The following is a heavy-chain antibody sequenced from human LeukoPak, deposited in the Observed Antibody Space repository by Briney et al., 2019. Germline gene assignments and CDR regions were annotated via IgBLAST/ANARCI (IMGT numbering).Heavy chain of an antibody. V-gene: IGHV3-23*01. CDR1: GFTFSSYG. D-gene: IGHD2-2*01. CDR3: AKDRVVVVPAASDY. CDR2: ISGSGGST. J-gene: IGHJ4*02. Sequence: PGGSLRLSCAASGFTFSSYGMSWVRQAPGKGLEGVSAISGSGGSTYYADTVKGRFTISRDNSKNTLYLQMNSLRAEDTAVYYCAKDRVVVVPAASDYWGQGTLVTVSS.